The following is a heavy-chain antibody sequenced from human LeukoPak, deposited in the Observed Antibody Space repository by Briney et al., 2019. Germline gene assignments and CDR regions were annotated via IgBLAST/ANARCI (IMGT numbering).Heavy chain of an antibody. CDR3: ARDYDFWSGYFDY. D-gene: IGHD3-3*01. V-gene: IGHV3-21*01. CDR2: ISSGSSYI. Sequence: GGSLRLSCAASGFTFSSYSMNWVRQAPGKGLEWVSSISSGSSYIYYADSVKGRFTISRDNAKNSLYLQMNSLRAEDTAVYYCARDYDFWSGYFDYWGQGTLVTVSS. J-gene: IGHJ4*02. CDR1: GFTFSSYS.